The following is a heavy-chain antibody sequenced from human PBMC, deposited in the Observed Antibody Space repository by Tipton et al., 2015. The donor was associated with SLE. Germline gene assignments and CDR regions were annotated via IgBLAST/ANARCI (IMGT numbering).Heavy chain of an antibody. J-gene: IGHJ5*02. CDR1: GGSISSYY. D-gene: IGHD1-26*01. V-gene: IGHV4-4*07. CDR2: IYTNENT. Sequence: TLSLTCTVSGGSISSYYWSWIRQPAGGGLEWIGRIYTNENTNYNPSLKSRVTISVDTSKNQFSLTLSSVTAADTAVYYCARGINGNYYWFDPWGQGTLVTVSS. CDR3: ARGINGNYYWFDP.